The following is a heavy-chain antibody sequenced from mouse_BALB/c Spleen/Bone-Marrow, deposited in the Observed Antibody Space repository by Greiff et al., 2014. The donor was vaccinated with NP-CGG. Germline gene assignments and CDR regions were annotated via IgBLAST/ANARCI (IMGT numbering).Heavy chain of an antibody. Sequence: VQLKESGGGLVQPGGCLKLSCATSGFTFRDYYMYWVRQTPEKRLEWVAYISNGGGSTYYPDTVKGRFTISRDNAKNTLYLQMSRLKSEDTAMYCCARQGTLDYWGQGTSVTVSS. CDR2: ISNGGGST. CDR1: GFTFRDYY. J-gene: IGHJ4*01. V-gene: IGHV5-12*02. CDR3: ARQGTLDY.